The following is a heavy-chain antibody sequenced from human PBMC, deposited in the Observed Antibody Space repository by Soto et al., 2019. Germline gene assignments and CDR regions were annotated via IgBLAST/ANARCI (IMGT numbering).Heavy chain of an antibody. J-gene: IGHJ3*02. D-gene: IGHD2-8*02. V-gene: IGHV3-15*07. CDR3: TSSRGYFTGLVAYDI. CDR1: EFTFANAF. Sequence: DVQLVESGGGLIKPGGSLRLSCTASEFTFANAFMNWVRQAPGKGLEWIGRIRTKTYGEAVDYAAPVKGRFTIPRDDSKDTMYLQMNSLKIKDTPVYYFTSSRGYFTGLVAYDIWGQGTMVTVSS. CDR2: IRTKTYGEAV.